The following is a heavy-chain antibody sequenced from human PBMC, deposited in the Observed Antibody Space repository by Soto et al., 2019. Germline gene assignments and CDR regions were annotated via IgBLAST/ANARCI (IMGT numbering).Heavy chain of an antibody. CDR1: GFPFSNYV. Sequence: GGSLRLSCGTSGFPFSNYVMAWVRQAPGKGLEWVSLITNIDDATNYADSVKGRFSISRDNSKKTIFLQMNNLRAEDTAVYYCVKGMISGRWYLDHWGQGTLVTVSS. CDR2: ITNIDDAT. V-gene: IGHV3-23*01. J-gene: IGHJ4*02. CDR3: VKGMISGRWYLDH. D-gene: IGHD6-19*01.